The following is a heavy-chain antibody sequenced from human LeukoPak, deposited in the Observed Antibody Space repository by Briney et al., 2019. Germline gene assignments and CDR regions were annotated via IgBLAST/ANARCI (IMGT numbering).Heavy chain of an antibody. D-gene: IGHD3-22*01. V-gene: IGHV4-61*02. CDR3: ARASYSYDINGWVPFDY. Sequence: SETLSLTCTVSGNSISSGDNYWSWIRQPAGKGLEWIGRIYTSGSTNYNPSLKSRVTISGDTSKDQFSLRLSSVTAADTAVYYCARASYSYDINGWVPFDYWGQGTLVTVSS. CDR2: IYTSGST. J-gene: IGHJ4*02. CDR1: GNSISSGDNY.